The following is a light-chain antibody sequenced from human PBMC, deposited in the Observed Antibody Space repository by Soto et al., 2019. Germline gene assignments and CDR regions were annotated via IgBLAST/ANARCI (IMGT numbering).Light chain of an antibody. CDR3: QQYNNWPPT. CDR2: GAS. Sequence: EIVLTQSPATLSLSPGERATLSCRASQSVSSYLAWYQQKPGQAPSLLIYGASTRATGTPARFSGSGSGTEFTLTISSLQSEDFAVYYCQQYNNWPPTFGQGTKVDIK. J-gene: IGKJ1*01. CDR1: QSVSSY. V-gene: IGKV3-15*01.